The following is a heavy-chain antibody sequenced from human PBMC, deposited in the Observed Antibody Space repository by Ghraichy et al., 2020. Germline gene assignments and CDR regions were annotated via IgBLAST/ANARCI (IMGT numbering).Heavy chain of an antibody. CDR1: GGSFSGYY. CDR2: INHSGST. CDR3: ARISLEYSSSSGGFDY. J-gene: IGHJ4*02. D-gene: IGHD6-6*01. Sequence: SETLSLTCAVYGGSFSGYYWSWIRQPPGKGLEWIGEINHSGSTNYNPSLKSRVTISVDTSKNQFSLKLSSVTAADTAVYYCARISLEYSSSSGGFDYWGQGTLVTVSS. V-gene: IGHV4-34*01.